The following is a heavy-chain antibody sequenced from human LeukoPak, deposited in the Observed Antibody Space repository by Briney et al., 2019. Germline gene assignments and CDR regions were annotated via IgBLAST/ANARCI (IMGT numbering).Heavy chain of an antibody. CDR3: AGSYYDSSGYYYLNHFDY. J-gene: IGHJ4*02. Sequence: ASVKVSCKASGYTSTSYAMHWVRQAPGQRLEWMGWINAGNGNTKYSQKFQGRVTITRDTSASTAYMELSSLRSEDTAVYYCAGSYYDSSGYYYLNHFDYWGQGTLVTVSS. D-gene: IGHD3-22*01. V-gene: IGHV1-3*01. CDR2: INAGNGNT. CDR1: GYTSTSYA.